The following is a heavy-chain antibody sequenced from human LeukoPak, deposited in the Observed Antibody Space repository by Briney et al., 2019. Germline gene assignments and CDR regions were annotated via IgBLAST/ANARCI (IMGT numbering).Heavy chain of an antibody. V-gene: IGHV3-15*01. J-gene: IGHJ4*02. D-gene: IGHD6-19*01. Sequence: GGSLRLSRAASGFTFSNAWMSWVRQAPGKGLEWVGRIKSKTDGGTTDYAAPVKGRFTISRDDSKNTLYLQMNSLKTEDTAVYYCTTVLAVAGEFDYWGQGTLVTVSS. CDR2: IKSKTDGGTT. CDR3: TTVLAVAGEFDY. CDR1: GFTFSNAW.